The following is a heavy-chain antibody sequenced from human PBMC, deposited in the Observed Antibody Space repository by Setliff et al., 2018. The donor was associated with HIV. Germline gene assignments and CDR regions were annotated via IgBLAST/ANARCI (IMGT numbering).Heavy chain of an antibody. CDR2: MYYNGRP. V-gene: IGHV4-34*01. J-gene: IGHJ4*02. CDR1: GGSFSGNY. CDR3: ARGGGRGNVYNSSPFDF. Sequence: SETLSLTCAIYGGSFSGNYWSWIRQPPGKGLEWIGYMYYNGRPTYNPSLKSRVTISVDASKNQFSLKLKSVTAADTAVYYCARGGGRGNVYNSSPFDFWGQGTLVTVSS. D-gene: IGHD6-6*01.